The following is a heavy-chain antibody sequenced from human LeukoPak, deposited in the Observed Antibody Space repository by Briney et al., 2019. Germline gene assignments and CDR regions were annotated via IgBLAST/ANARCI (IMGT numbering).Heavy chain of an antibody. V-gene: IGHV3-23*01. CDR3: ARSSGDYYGSGSYYPIFDY. CDR2: ISGSGGST. CDR1: GFTFSSYG. J-gene: IGHJ4*02. Sequence: GGSLRLSCAASGFTFSSYGMSWVRQAPGKGLEWASAISGSGGSTYYADSVKGRFTISRDNSKNTLYLQMNSLRAEDTAVYYCARSSGDYYGSGSYYPIFDYWGQGTLVTVSS. D-gene: IGHD3-10*01.